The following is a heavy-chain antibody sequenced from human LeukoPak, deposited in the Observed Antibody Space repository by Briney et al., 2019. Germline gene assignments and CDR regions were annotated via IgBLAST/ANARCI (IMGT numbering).Heavy chain of an antibody. CDR3: ARGRFGLSLDY. Sequence: GGSLRLSCAASGFIFSDYYMSWIRQAPGKGLEWVSFIYSSGSTYYADSVRGRFTISRDNSNNTLYLQMNSLRVEDTAVYYCARGRFGLSLDYWGQGTLVTVSS. D-gene: IGHD3-16*01. V-gene: IGHV3-66*01. CDR1: GFIFSDYY. CDR2: IYSSGST. J-gene: IGHJ4*02.